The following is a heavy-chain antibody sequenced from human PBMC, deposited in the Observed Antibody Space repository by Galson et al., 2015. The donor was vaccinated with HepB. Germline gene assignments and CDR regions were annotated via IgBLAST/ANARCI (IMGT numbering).Heavy chain of an antibody. Sequence: SVKVSCKASGGTFSSYTISWVRQAPGQGLEWMGRIIPILGIANYAQKFQGRVTITADKSTSTAYMELSSLRSEDTAVYYCARPGAYGSGSYYTIWGQGTLVTVSS. J-gene: IGHJ4*02. D-gene: IGHD3-10*01. CDR3: ARPGAYGSGSYYTI. CDR1: GGTFSSYT. V-gene: IGHV1-69*02. CDR2: IIPILGIA.